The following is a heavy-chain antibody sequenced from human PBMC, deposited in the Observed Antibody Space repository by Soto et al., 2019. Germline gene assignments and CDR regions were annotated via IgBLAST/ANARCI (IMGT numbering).Heavy chain of an antibody. V-gene: IGHV3-72*01. Sequence: GGSLRLSCAASGFTFSGHYMDWVRQAPGKGLEWVGRTRNKPNSYTTEYAASVRGRFTISSDDSKNSLYLQMNSLKTEDTAVYYCAMEGSGPGWTWGQGTLVTVSS. D-gene: IGHD3-10*01. CDR1: GFTFSGHY. CDR3: AMEGSGPGWT. J-gene: IGHJ5*02. CDR2: TRNKPNSYTT.